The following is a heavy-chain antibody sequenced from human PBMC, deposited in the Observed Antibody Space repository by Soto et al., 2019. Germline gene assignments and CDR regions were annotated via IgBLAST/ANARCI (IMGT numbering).Heavy chain of an antibody. V-gene: IGHV1-58*01. CDR3: VAELYRDGPCCSFDI. Sequence: ASVKVSCKASGFSYSNSAVQWVRQARGQGLEWIGWIIVGGGNTNYAEKVQERVTITRDMSTSTAYMELSSLRPEDTAVYYCVAELYRDGPCCSFDIWGQGTLVTVSS. CDR2: IIVGGGNT. D-gene: IGHD1-26*01. CDR1: GFSYSNSA. J-gene: IGHJ3*02.